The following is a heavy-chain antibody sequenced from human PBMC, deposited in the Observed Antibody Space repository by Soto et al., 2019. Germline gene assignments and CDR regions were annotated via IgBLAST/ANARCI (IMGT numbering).Heavy chain of an antibody. V-gene: IGHV3-30*18. CDR2: ISFDGSNK. Sequence: MESGGGVVQPGRSLRLSCVVSGFTFSHYGMHWVRQAPGKGLEWVAVISFDGSNKYYADSVKGRFSISRDNSQNTLYLKINSLITEDTDICYCAQERLYNRGWSIWGQGALVTVSS. J-gene: IGHJ1*01. CDR3: AQERLYNRGWSI. D-gene: IGHD6-19*01. CDR1: GFTFSHYG.